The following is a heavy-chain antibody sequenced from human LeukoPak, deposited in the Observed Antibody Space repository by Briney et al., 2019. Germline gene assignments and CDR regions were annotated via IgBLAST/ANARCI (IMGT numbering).Heavy chain of an antibody. CDR1: AASISNYY. J-gene: IGHJ4*02. Sequence: SETLSLTCAVSAASISNYYWSWIRQAPGKGLEWIGYISTSGSTNYNPSLKSRVSISLDTSKNRFSLNLNFVTAADTAVYYCASPRSGYRYAFDYWGQGALVTVSS. CDR2: ISTSGST. CDR3: ASPRSGYRYAFDY. D-gene: IGHD3-22*01. V-gene: IGHV4-4*09.